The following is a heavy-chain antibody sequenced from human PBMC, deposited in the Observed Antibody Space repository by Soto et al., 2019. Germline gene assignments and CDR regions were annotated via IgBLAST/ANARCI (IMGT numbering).Heavy chain of an antibody. CDR3: ARERPDGARLDP. CDR1: GGSISSGGYS. D-gene: IGHD6-6*01. Sequence: SETLSLTCAVSGGSISSGGYSWSWLRQPPGKGLEWIGYIFHSGSTYYNPSLKSRVTISVDGSKNHFSLELSSVTAADTAVYYCARERPDGARLDPWGQGTLVTVSS. V-gene: IGHV4-30-2*01. J-gene: IGHJ5*02. CDR2: IFHSGST.